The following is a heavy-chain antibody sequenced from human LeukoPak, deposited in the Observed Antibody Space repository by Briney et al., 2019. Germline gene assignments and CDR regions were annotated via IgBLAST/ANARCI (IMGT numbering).Heavy chain of an antibody. CDR1: GFTFSSYW. CDR3: ARASTYYYGSGSHLTYYNYYMDV. J-gene: IGHJ6*03. Sequence: GGSLRLSCAASGFTFSSYWMSWVRQAPGKGLEWVANIKQDGSEKYYVDSVKGRFTISRDNAKNSLYLQMNSLRAEDTAVYYCARASTYYYGSGSHLTYYNYYMDVWGKGTTVTVSS. V-gene: IGHV3-7*01. D-gene: IGHD3-10*01. CDR2: IKQDGSEK.